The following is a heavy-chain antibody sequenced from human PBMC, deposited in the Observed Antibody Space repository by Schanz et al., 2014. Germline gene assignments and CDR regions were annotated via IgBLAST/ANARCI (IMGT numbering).Heavy chain of an antibody. CDR1: GFTFSSYG. CDR2: ISYDGSDK. J-gene: IGHJ4*02. V-gene: IGHV3-30*03. CDR3: ARDLAGGGNDV. D-gene: IGHD2-15*01. Sequence: QVQLVESGGDVVQPGKSLRLSCAASGFTFSSYGMHWVRQAPGKGLEWVGVISYDGSDKYYPDFVTGRFTISRDNSKDTVYLQMNSLRAEDTAVYYCARDLAGGGNDVWGQGTLVTVSS.